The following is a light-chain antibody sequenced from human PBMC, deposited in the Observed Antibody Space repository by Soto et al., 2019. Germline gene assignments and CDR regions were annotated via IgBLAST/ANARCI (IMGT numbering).Light chain of an antibody. J-gene: IGKJ2*01. CDR1: QSVSNSY. Sequence: DIVLTQSPGTLSLSPGERATLSCRASQSVSNSYLAWYQQKPGQAPRLLIYGASSRATGIPDRFSGSGSVTDFSLTISRLEPEDFAVYYCQQYRSSPLYTFGQGTKLEIK. V-gene: IGKV3-20*01. CDR3: QQYRSSPLYT. CDR2: GAS.